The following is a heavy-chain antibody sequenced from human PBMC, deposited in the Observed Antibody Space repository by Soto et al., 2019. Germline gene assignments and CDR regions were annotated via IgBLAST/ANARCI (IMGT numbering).Heavy chain of an antibody. CDR3: ARGMTTVGYYYYYYMDV. D-gene: IGHD4-17*01. CDR2: MNPNSGNT. V-gene: IGHV1-8*02. J-gene: IGHJ6*03. Sequence: ASVKVSCKASGYTFTSYYMHWVRQAPGQGLEWMGWMNPNSGNTGYAQKFQGRVTMTRNTSISTAYMELSSLRSEDTAVYYCARGMTTVGYYYYYYMDVWGKGTTVTVPS. CDR1: GYTFTSYY.